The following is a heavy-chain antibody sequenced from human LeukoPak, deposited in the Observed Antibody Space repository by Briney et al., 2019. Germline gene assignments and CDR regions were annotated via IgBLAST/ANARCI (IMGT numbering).Heavy chain of an antibody. V-gene: IGHV3-33*01. CDR2: IWYDGSNK. J-gene: IGHJ4*02. CDR3: ARPPVAGPPTGYYFDY. Sequence: PGGSLRLSCAASGFTFSSYGMHWVRQAPGKGLEWVAVIWYDGSNKYYADSVKGRFTISRDNSKNTLYLQMNSLRAEDTAVYYCARPPVAGPPTGYYFDYWGQGTLVTVSS. D-gene: IGHD6-19*01. CDR1: GFTFSSYG.